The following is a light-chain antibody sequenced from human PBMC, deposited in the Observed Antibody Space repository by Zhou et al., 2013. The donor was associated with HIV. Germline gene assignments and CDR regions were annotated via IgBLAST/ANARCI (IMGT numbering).Light chain of an antibody. J-gene: IGKJ1*01. Sequence: EIVLTQSPGTLSLSPGERATLSCRANETFSRSSLAWYQQKAGQTPRLIVYGASNTATGIPDRFRGSGSGTDFTLTITRLQPEDFAVYYCHHFGRSPTFGQGTK. CDR3: HHFGRSPT. V-gene: IGKV3-20*01. CDR2: GAS. CDR1: ETFSRSS.